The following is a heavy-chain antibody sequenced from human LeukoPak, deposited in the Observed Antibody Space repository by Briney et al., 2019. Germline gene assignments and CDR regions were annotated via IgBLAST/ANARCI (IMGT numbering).Heavy chain of an antibody. V-gene: IGHV4-59*08. CDR1: GGSISSYY. J-gene: IGHJ5*02. CDR2: IYYSGST. CDR3: ARLSYDFWSGYYTVPFDWFDP. Sequence: PSETLSLTCTVSGGSISSYYWSWIRQPPGKGLEWIGYIYYSGSTNYNPSLRSRVTISVDTSKNQFSLKLSSVTAADTAVYYCARLSYDFWSGYYTVPFDWFDPWGQGTLVTVSS. D-gene: IGHD3-3*01.